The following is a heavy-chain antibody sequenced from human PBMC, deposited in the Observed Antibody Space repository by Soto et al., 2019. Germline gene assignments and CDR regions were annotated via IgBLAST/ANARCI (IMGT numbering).Heavy chain of an antibody. Sequence: SETLCLTCSISGVSISIYFWSWIRQAPGRGLEWIGYTYHRGSTNYSPSLKSRVAISLDTSENQFSLKVNSVTAADTAVYYCARIGGYHGPLDYWGQGTPVTVSS. V-gene: IGHV4-59*01. D-gene: IGHD6-25*01. CDR3: ARIGGYHGPLDY. CDR1: GVSISIYF. J-gene: IGHJ4*02. CDR2: TYHRGST.